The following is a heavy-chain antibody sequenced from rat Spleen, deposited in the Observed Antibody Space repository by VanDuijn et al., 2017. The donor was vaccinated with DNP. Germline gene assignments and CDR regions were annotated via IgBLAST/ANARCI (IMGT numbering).Heavy chain of an antibody. Sequence: EVQLVESGGGLVQPGRSLKLSCAASGFTFRDYYMAWVRQAPTKGLEWVAYISYDGGSTYYGDSVKGRFTISRDNAKSTLYLQMNSLRSEDMATYDCARYSLIPRVWDYWGQGVMVTVSS. CDR3: ARYSLIPRVWDY. V-gene: IGHV5-22*01. CDR1: GFTFRDYY. D-gene: IGHD1-2*01. J-gene: IGHJ2*01. CDR2: ISYDGGST.